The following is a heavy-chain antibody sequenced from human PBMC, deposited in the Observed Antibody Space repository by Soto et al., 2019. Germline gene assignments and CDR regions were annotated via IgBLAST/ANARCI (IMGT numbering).Heavy chain of an antibody. Sequence: GGSLRLSCAASGFTFSSYAMSWVRQAPGKGLEWVSAISGSGGSTYYADSVKGRFTISRDNSKNTLYLQMNSLRAEDTAVYYCATHGYSGYDYYFDYWGQGTLVTVSS. CDR3: ATHGYSGYDYYFDY. J-gene: IGHJ4*02. V-gene: IGHV3-23*01. CDR2: ISGSGGST. D-gene: IGHD5-12*01. CDR1: GFTFSSYA.